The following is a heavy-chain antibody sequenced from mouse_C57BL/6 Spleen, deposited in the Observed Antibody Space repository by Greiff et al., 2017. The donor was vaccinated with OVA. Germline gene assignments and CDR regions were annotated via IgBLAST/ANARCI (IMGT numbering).Heavy chain of an antibody. CDR3: TSPPFYYDYDGFAY. Sequence: DVKLVASGEGLVKPGGSLKLSCAASGFTFSSYAMSWVRQTPEKRLEWVAYISSGGDYIYYADTVKGRFTISRDNARNTLYLQMSSLKSEDTAMYYCTSPPFYYDYDGFAYWGQGTLVTVSA. CDR1: GFTFSSYA. J-gene: IGHJ3*01. V-gene: IGHV5-9-1*02. D-gene: IGHD2-4*01. CDR2: ISSGGDYI.